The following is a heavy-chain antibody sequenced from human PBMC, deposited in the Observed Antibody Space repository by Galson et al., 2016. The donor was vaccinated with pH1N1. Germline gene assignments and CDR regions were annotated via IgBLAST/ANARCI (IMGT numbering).Heavy chain of an antibody. Sequence: SLRLSCAASGFTFDDYAMHWVRQAPGKGLEWVSGISWNSGSIGYADSVKGRFTISRDNAKNSLYLQMNSLRAEDTALYYCAKLDGYNWGYFQHWGHGTLANVSS. V-gene: IGHV3-9*01. J-gene: IGHJ1*01. D-gene: IGHD5-24*01. CDR1: GFTFDDYA. CDR2: ISWNSGSI. CDR3: AKLDGYNWGYFQH.